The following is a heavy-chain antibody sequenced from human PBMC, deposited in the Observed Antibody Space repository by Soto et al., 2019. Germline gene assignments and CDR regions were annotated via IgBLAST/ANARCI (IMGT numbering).Heavy chain of an antibody. D-gene: IGHD2-15*01. CDR2: ISAYNGNT. V-gene: IGHV1-18*04. CDR1: GYTFTSYG. CDR3: ARADGGYCSGGSCYPGGNGMDV. J-gene: IGHJ6*02. Sequence: QVQLVQSGAEVKKPGASVKVSCKASGYTFTSYGISWVRQAPGQGLEWMGWISAYNGNTNYSQKLQGRVTMTTDTSTSTAYMELRSLRSDDTAVYYCARADGGYCSGGSCYPGGNGMDVGGQGTTVTVSS.